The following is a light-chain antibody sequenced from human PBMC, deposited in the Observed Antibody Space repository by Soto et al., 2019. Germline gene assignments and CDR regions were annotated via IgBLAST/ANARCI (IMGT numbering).Light chain of an antibody. CDR2: TAS. J-gene: IGKJ1*01. CDR3: QQYNKWPHT. CDR1: QSVSSSY. V-gene: IGKV3-15*01. Sequence: TQSLATLSVSPGERVTLSFRAIQSVSSSYLAWYQQKPGQAPRLLIYTASSWATGIPAKFSASGSGTEFTLTISSLHSEDFAVYYCQQYNKWPHTFGQGTKVDI.